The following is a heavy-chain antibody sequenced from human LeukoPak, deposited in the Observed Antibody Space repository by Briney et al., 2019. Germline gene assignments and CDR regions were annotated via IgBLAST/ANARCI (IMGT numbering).Heavy chain of an antibody. Sequence: GSLRLSCVGTGFTFFSYSMTWVRQAPGKGLEWVATIQQDGIAKYTSDAVKGRFTISRDNSKDSLYLQMNGLRPEDTAVYFCARNDEGMWGSWRLDSWGQGTLVTVSS. CDR1: GFTFFSYS. J-gene: IGHJ4*02. CDR3: ARNDEGMWGSWRLDS. V-gene: IGHV3-7*01. D-gene: IGHD3-3*01. CDR2: IQQDGIAK.